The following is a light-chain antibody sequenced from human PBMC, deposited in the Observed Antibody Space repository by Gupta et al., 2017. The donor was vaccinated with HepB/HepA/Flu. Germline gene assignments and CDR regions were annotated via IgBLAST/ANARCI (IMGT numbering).Light chain of an antibody. V-gene: IGLV2-14*01. CDR3: SSYTSTSTFYV. Sequence: QSALTQPASVSGSPGQSITISCTGTSSDVGCSNSVSWYQQHPGKAPKLIIYDVSSRPSGISSRFSGSKSGNTASLTISGLEAEDETNYYCSSYTSTSTFYVFGTGTKVTVL. CDR1: SSDVGCSNS. J-gene: IGLJ1*01. CDR2: DVS.